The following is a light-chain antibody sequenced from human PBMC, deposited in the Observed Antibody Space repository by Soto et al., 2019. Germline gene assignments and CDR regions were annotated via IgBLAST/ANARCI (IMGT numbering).Light chain of an antibody. Sequence: DIVMTQSPLSLPVTPGEPASISCRSSQSLLHSDGYNYLDWYLQKPGQSPQLLIYMASNRASGVPDRLSGSGSGTDFTLKISRVEAEDVGVYYCMQALKTLTFGQGTRLEIK. CDR3: MQALKTLT. CDR2: MAS. J-gene: IGKJ5*01. V-gene: IGKV2-28*01. CDR1: QSLLHSDGYNY.